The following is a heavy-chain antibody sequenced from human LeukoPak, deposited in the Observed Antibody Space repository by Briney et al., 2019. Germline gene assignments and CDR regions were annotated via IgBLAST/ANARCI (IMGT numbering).Heavy chain of an antibody. Sequence: GGSLRLSCAASGFTFSTYAMHWVRQAPGKGLEWVTVMSDDGSNKYYADSVKGRFTISRDNSKNTLCLEMNSLRPDDAGIYYCAKGKDTAAVAMDSLFDPWGLGTLVTVAS. J-gene: IGHJ5*02. CDR2: MSDDGSNK. CDR1: GFTFSTYA. V-gene: IGHV3-30*18. CDR3: AKGKDTAAVAMDSLFDP. D-gene: IGHD2-2*01.